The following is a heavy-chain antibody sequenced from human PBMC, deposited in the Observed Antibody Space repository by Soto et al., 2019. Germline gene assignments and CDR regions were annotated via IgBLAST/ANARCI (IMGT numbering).Heavy chain of an antibody. D-gene: IGHD6-13*01. Sequence: SVKVSCKASGGTFSSYAISWVRQAPGQGLEWMGGIIPIFGTANYAQKFQGRVTITADESTSTAYMELSSLRSEDTAVYYCASHVATAAGTKYFDYWGQGTLVTVS. CDR1: GGTFSSYA. V-gene: IGHV1-69*13. J-gene: IGHJ4*02. CDR2: IIPIFGTA. CDR3: ASHVATAAGTKYFDY.